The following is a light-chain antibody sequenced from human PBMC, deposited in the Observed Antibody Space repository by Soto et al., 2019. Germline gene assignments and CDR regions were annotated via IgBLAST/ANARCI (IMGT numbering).Light chain of an antibody. Sequence: QSALTQPPSVSGSPGQSVTISCTGTSTDFVSYNRVSWYQQPPGTAPNLIIYEASNRPSGVPDRFSGSKSGNTASLTISGLQAADESDYYCSLYTSENTYVFGTGTKVTVL. CDR2: EAS. J-gene: IGLJ1*01. CDR1: STDFVSYNR. CDR3: SLYTSENTYV. V-gene: IGLV2-18*01.